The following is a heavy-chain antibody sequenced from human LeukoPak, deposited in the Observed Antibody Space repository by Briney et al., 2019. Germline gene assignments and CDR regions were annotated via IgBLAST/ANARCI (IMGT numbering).Heavy chain of an antibody. CDR3: AREAPGDY. CDR1: GGSISSSSYY. J-gene: IGHJ4*02. CDR2: IYYSGST. Sequence: SETLSLTCTVSGGSISSSSYYWGWIRQPPGKGLEWIGSIYYSGSTYYNPSLKSRVTISVDTSKNQFSLKLSSVTAADTAVYYCAREAPGDYWGQGTLVTVSS. V-gene: IGHV4-39*07.